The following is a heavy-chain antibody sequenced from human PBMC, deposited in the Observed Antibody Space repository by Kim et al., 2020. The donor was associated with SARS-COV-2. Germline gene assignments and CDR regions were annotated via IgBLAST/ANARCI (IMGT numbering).Heavy chain of an antibody. CDR3: AKGGSGSYFLPCDY. Sequence: GGSLRLSCAASGFTFSSYGMHWVRQAPGKGLEWVAVISYDGSNKYYADSVKGRFTISRDNSKNTLYLQMNSLRAEDTAVYYCAKGGSGSYFLPCDYWGQGTLVTVSS. CDR1: GFTFSSYG. CDR2: ISYDGSNK. J-gene: IGHJ4*02. V-gene: IGHV3-30*18. D-gene: IGHD3-10*01.